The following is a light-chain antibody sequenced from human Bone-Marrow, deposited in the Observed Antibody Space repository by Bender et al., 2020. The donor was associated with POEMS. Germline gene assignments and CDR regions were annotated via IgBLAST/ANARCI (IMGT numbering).Light chain of an antibody. CDR3: SAWDSSRSDSV. Sequence: HSVVTQPPSLSEAPRQRATISCSGSSSNIGNHGVNWYQQLPGEAPKLLIYYDDLLTPGVSDRFSASKSGTSAYLAIGELKSEDEAHYYCSAWDSSRSDSVYGGGTKLPVL. CDR2: YDD. J-gene: IGLJ2*01. CDR1: SSNIGNHG. V-gene: IGLV1-36*01.